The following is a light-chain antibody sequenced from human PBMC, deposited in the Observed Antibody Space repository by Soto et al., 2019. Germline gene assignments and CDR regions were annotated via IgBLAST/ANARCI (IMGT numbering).Light chain of an antibody. CDR3: QQYVDSPLT. J-gene: IGKJ4*01. Sequence: IVLTQSPGTLSLSPGERVTLSCRASQSVSSSFAWYQQKHGQAPRLLIYGASSRATGIPDRFSGSGSGTDFTLTISRLEPEDFALYYCQQYVDSPLTFGGGTKVAIK. CDR1: QSVSSS. CDR2: GAS. V-gene: IGKV3-20*01.